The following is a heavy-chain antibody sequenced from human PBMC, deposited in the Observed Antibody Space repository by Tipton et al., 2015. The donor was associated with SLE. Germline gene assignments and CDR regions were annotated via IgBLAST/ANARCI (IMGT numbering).Heavy chain of an antibody. V-gene: IGHV4-34*01. J-gene: IGHJ3*02. CDR1: GGSFSGYY. CDR2: INHSGST. D-gene: IGHD1-7*01. CDR3: ARETSYAFDI. Sequence: TLSLTCAVYGGSFSGYYWSWIRQPPGKGLEWIGEINHSGSTNYNPSLKSRVTISIDTPKSQISLRLSSVTAADTAVYYCARETSYAFDIWDQGTMVTVSS.